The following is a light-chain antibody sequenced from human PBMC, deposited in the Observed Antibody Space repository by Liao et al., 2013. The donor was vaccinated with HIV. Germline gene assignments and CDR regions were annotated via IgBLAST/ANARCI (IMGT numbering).Light chain of an antibody. Sequence: SQDLTQPSSVSVSPGQTASITCAGDKVQQTNVCWYQLKPGQSPEVVMYENYKRPSGIPERFSGSKSGNTATLTIRGAQAMDEADYYCQAWDSSTGDVGFGGGTKLTVL. CDR3: QAWDSSTGDVG. V-gene: IGLV3-1*01. J-gene: IGLJ2*01. CDR2: ENY. CDR1: KVQQTN.